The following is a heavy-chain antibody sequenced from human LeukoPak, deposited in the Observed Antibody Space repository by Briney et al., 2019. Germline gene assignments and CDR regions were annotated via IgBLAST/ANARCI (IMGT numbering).Heavy chain of an antibody. CDR1: GGSISSGGYY. CDR3: ARDKYYYGSGSLDY. J-gene: IGHJ4*02. CDR2: IYYSGST. D-gene: IGHD3-10*01. V-gene: IGHV4-30-4*08. Sequence: PSQTLSLTCTVSGGSISSGGYYWSRIRQPPGKGLEWIGYIYYSGSTYYNPSLKSRVTISVDTSKNQFSLKLSSVTAADTAVYYCARDKYYYGSGSLDYWGQGTLVTVSS.